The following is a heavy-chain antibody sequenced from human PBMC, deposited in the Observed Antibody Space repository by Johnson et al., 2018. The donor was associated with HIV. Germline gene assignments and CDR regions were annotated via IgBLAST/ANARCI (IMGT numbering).Heavy chain of an antibody. CDR1: GFSLNNYW. Sequence: VQLVESGGGLVKPGGSLILSCAASGFSLNNYWMHWVRKAPGKGLVWVSRISSDGSSTYYADSVKGRFTISRDNARNTMFVQMNSLRAEDTAVYYCATWAPDAFDIWGQGTMVTVSS. D-gene: IGHD7-27*01. V-gene: IGHV3-74*02. CDR2: ISSDGSST. CDR3: ATWAPDAFDI. J-gene: IGHJ3*02.